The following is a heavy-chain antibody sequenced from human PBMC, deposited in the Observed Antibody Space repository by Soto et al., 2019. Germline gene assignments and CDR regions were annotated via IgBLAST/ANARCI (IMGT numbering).Heavy chain of an antibody. J-gene: IGHJ6*02. D-gene: IGHD2-2*01. Sequence: GESLKISCKGSEYSFTNYWIGWVRQRPGKGLEWMGIIYPGDSDTRYSPSFEGQVTIAADKSISTAYLQWSSLKASDTAMYYCARSLVVPASNYYYGMDXWGQGTTVTVSS. CDR2: IYPGDSDT. CDR1: EYSFTNYW. V-gene: IGHV5-51*01. CDR3: ARSLVVPASNYYYGMDX.